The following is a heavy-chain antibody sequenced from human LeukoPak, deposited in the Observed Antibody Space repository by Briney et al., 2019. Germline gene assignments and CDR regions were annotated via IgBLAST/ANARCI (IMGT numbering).Heavy chain of an antibody. Sequence: GGSLRLSCAASGFTFSNYWMHWARQAPGKGLVWVSRINSDGSSTNYADSVKGRFTISRDNAKNTLYLQMNSLKTEDTAVYYCTTDQNVLLWFGEWDYGGPGPTYWGQGTLVTVSS. V-gene: IGHV3-74*01. CDR1: GFTFSNYW. CDR3: TTDQNVLLWFGEWDYGGPGPTY. D-gene: IGHD3-10*01. CDR2: INSDGSST. J-gene: IGHJ4*02.